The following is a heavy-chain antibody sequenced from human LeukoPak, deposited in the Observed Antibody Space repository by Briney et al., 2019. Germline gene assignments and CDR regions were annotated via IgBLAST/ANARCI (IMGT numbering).Heavy chain of an antibody. CDR2: ISYDGSNK. D-gene: IGHD2-15*01. CDR3: AREEATGGTFDY. CDR1: GFTFSDYA. J-gene: IGHJ4*02. V-gene: IGHV3-30-3*01. Sequence: GGSLRLSCAASGFTFSDYAMHWVRQAPGKGLEWVAVISYDGSNKYYAESVKGRFTISRDNSKNTLYLQMNSLRAEDTAVYYCAREEATGGTFDYWGQGTLVTVSS.